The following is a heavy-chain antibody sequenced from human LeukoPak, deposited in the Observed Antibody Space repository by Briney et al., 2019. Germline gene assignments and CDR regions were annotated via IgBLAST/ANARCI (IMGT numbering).Heavy chain of an antibody. Sequence: GASVKVSCKASGGTFSSYAISWVRQAPGQGLKWMGGIIPIFGTANYAQKLQGRVTITTDESTSTAYMELSSLRSEDTAVYYCARSKYCSSTSCYLYYWGQGTLVTVSS. J-gene: IGHJ4*02. D-gene: IGHD2-2*01. CDR2: IIPIFGTA. V-gene: IGHV1-69*05. CDR3: ARSKYCSSTSCYLYY. CDR1: GGTFSSYA.